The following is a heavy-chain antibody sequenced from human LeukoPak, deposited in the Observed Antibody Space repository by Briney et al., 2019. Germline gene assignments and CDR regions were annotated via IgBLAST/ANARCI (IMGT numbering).Heavy chain of an antibody. CDR1: GYSLTDLS. V-gene: IGHV1-24*01. CDR3: ASYGDPNDAFDI. CDR2: FDPDYGET. Sequence: ASVTVSCKVSGYSLTDLSMHWVRQAPGQGLEWMGGFDPDYGETFYAQKLQGGVTMTEDTSADTAYMELSSLRPDDTAVYYCASYGDPNDAFDIWGQGTMVTVSS. J-gene: IGHJ3*02. D-gene: IGHD2-21*02.